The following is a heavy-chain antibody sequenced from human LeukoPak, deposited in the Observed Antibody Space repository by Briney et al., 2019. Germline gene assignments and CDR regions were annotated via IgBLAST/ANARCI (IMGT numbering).Heavy chain of an antibody. CDR2: IYYSGST. Sequence: SETLSLTCTVSGGSISSSSYYWGWIRQPPGKGLEWIGCIYYSGSTYYNPSLKSRVTISVDTSKNQFSLKLSSVTAADTAVYYCARRRISSPRGYYYYYMDVWGKGTTVTVSS. CDR1: GGSISSSSYY. D-gene: IGHD6-13*01. J-gene: IGHJ6*03. CDR3: ARRRISSPRGYYYYYMDV. V-gene: IGHV4-39*01.